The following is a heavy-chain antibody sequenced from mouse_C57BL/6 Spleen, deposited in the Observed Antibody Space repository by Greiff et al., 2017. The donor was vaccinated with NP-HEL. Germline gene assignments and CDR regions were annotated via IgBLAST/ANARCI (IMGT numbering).Heavy chain of an antibody. V-gene: IGHV1-63*01. CDR1: GYTFTNYW. J-gene: IGHJ4*01. CDR3: ARGSTQAGAMDY. D-gene: IGHD3-2*02. Sequence: QVQLQQSGAELVRPGTSVKMSCKASGYTFTNYWIGWAKQRPGHGLEWIGDIYPGGGYTNYNEKFNGKATLTADKSSSTAYMQFSSLTSEDSAIYYWARGSTQAGAMDYWGQGTSVTVSS. CDR2: IYPGGGYT.